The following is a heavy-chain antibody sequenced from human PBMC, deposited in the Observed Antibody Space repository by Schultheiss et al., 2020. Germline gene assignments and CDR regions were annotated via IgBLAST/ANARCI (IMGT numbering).Heavy chain of an antibody. D-gene: IGHD2-2*02. CDR2: LSSIGGDT. CDR1: GFTFSSYG. CDR3: ASGGIGYCSSTSCYTVDY. J-gene: IGHJ4*02. Sequence: GESLKISCAASGFTFSSYGMHWVRQAPGKGLEWVSTLSSIGGDTYYADSVKGRFAFSRDDSKNTLYLEMNSLRAEDTAVYYCASGGIGYCSSTSCYTVDYWGKGTLVTVSS. V-gene: IGHV3-21*04.